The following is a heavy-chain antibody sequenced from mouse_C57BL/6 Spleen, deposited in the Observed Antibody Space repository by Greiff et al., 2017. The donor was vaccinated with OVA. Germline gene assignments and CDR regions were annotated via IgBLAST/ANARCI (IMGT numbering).Heavy chain of an antibody. CDR2: IVPSDSYT. V-gene: IGHV1-69*01. CDR1: GYTFTSYW. D-gene: IGHD6-2*01. CDR3: AKVSAYYDMDD. J-gene: IGHJ4*01. Sequence: QVQLQQPGAELVMPGASVKLSCKASGYTFTSYWMHWVKQRPGQGLEWIGEIVPSDSYTNYNEKFKGKSTFTVDKSSSTAYMQLSSLTTEDSAIYYCAKVSAYYDMDDWGQGTSVTVSS.